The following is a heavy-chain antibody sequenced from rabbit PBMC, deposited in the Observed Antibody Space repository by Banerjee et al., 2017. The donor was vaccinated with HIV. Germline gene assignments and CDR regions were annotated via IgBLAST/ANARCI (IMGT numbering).Heavy chain of an antibody. J-gene: IGHJ4*01. Sequence: QEQLVESGGGLVQPGESLTLFCKASGFTISSTYYMCWVRRAPGKGLEWIACIDTGSRGYTWYAGGAKGRFTISRHNAQNTLYLQLNSLTAADTATYFCVRGSISGTDYNLWGQGTLVTVS. V-gene: IGHV1S45*01. CDR2: IDTGSRGYT. CDR3: VRGSISGTDYNL. CDR1: GFTISSTYY. D-gene: IGHD1-1*01.